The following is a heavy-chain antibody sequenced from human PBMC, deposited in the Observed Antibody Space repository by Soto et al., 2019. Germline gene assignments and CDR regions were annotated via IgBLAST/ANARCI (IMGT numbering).Heavy chain of an antibody. CDR1: GASISSDKW. D-gene: IGHD7-27*01. V-gene: IGHV4-4*02. CDR2: IYHSGST. Sequence: QVQLQESGPGLVKPSGTLSLTCAVSGASISSDKWWSWVRQHPGKGLEWIGEIYHSGSTNYIPSLKSRVSISVDTSKNQFSLKLNSVTAADTAVYYCARGGTGDLDFWGQGTLVTVSS. CDR3: ARGGTGDLDF. J-gene: IGHJ4*02.